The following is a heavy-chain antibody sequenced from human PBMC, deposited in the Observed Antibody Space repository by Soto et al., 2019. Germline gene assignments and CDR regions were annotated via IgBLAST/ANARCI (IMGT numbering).Heavy chain of an antibody. J-gene: IGHJ4*02. D-gene: IGHD3-9*01. V-gene: IGHV3-11*06. CDR2: ISSSSSYT. CDR3: AKGTYYDILTGYYKSGLYFDY. Sequence: GGSLRLSCAASGFTFSDYYMSWIRQAPGKGLEWVSYISSSSSYTNNADSVKGRFTISRDNAKNSLYLQMNSLRAEDTAVYYCAKGTYYDILTGYYKSGLYFDYWGQGTLVTVSS. CDR1: GFTFSDYY.